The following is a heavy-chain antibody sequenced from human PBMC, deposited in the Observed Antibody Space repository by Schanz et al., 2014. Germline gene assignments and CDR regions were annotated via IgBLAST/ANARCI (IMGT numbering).Heavy chain of an antibody. CDR1: GYTFTSYG. V-gene: IGHV1-18*01. Sequence: QVQLVQSGAEVKKPGASVKVSCKASGYTFTSYGISWVRQAPGQGLEWMGWISVYTGNTKYGQKVQGRVTMTADTSTNTAYMELRSLRSDDTAVYYCAREQIMAAAGLVDYWGHGTLVTVSS. D-gene: IGHD6-13*01. CDR2: ISVYTGNT. CDR3: AREQIMAAAGLVDY. J-gene: IGHJ4*01.